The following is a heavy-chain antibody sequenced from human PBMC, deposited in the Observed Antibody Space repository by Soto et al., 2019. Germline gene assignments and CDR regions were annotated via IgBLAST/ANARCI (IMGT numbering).Heavy chain of an antibody. V-gene: IGHV3-21*04. CDR3: AKDSDVLRYFDWLPRSYDY. CDR2: ISSSSSYT. J-gene: IGHJ4*02. Sequence: GGSLRLSCAASGFTFSSYTMNSVRQTPGKGLEWVSSISSSSSYTYYADSVKGRFTISRDNSKNTLYLQMNSLRAEDTAVYYCAKDSDVLRYFDWLPRSYDYWGQGTLVTVSS. D-gene: IGHD3-9*01. CDR1: GFTFSSYT.